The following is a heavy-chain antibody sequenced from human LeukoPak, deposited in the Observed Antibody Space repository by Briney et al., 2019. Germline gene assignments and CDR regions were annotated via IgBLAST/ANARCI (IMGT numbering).Heavy chain of an antibody. CDR1: GFTFSSYA. Sequence: GGSLRLSCAASGFTFSSYAMHWVRQAPGKGLEWVAVISYDGSNKYYADSVKGRFTISRDNSKNTLYLQMNSLRVEDTAVYYCARDLQVASDRSAIWGQGTLVTVSS. CDR2: ISYDGSNK. V-gene: IGHV3-30-3*01. J-gene: IGHJ4*02. CDR3: ARDLQVASDRSAI.